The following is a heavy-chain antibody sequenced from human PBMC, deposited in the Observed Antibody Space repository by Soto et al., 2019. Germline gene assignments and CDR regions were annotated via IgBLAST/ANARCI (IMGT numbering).Heavy chain of an antibody. CDR3: ARSLTVTNTWFDP. CDR2: INPNSGGT. J-gene: IGHJ5*02. D-gene: IGHD4-4*01. CDR1: GYTFTGYY. V-gene: IGHV1-2*02. Sequence: GASVKVSCKACGYTFTGYYMHWVRQAPGQGLEWMGWINPNSGGTNYAQKFQGRVTMTRDTSISTAYMELSRLRSDDTAVYYCARSLTVTNTWFDPWGQGTLVTVSS.